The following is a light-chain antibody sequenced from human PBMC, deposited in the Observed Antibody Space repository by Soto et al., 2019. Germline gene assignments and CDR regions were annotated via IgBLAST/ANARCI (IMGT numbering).Light chain of an antibody. CDR2: EVD. CDR1: ISDVGGYNY. Sequence: QSALTQPASVSGSPGQSITISCTGTISDVGGYNYVSWYQQYPGKAPKLMIYEVDNRPSGVSNRFSGSKSGNTASLTISALQAEAGADYYCSSYTHTNTYVFGTGTKLTVL. CDR3: SSYTHTNTYV. V-gene: IGLV2-14*01. J-gene: IGLJ1*01.